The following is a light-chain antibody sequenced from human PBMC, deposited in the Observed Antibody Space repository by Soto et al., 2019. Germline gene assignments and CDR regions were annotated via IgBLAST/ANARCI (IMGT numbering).Light chain of an antibody. CDR1: QSVTTY. J-gene: IGKJ1*01. V-gene: IGKV3-11*01. CDR3: QHYKMYSPWT. CDR2: DAS. Sequence: DTVLTQSPATLSLSPGERATLSCRASQSVTTYLAWYQQKPGQAPRLLIYDASTRDTGIPARFSGSGSGTDFTLTISSVEPEDFATYYCQHYKMYSPWTFGQGTKVEIK.